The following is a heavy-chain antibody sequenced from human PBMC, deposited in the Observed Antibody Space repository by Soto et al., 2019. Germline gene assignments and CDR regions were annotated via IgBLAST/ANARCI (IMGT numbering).Heavy chain of an antibody. CDR2: ISGSGFST. Sequence: EVQLLESGGGLVQPGGSLRLSCAASGFTFSSYAMNWVRQAPGKGLGWVSAISGSGFSTYYADAVKGRFPVSSDTSTNSLFLQMNSLRAEDAAVYYCAKAPGDYPSVYFDSWGQGTLVTVSS. CDR1: GFTFSSYA. V-gene: IGHV3-23*01. CDR3: AKAPGDYPSVYFDS. J-gene: IGHJ4*02. D-gene: IGHD4-17*01.